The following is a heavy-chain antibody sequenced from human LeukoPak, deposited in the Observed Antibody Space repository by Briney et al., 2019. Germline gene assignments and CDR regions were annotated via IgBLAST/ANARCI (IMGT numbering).Heavy chain of an antibody. CDR2: IYYSGST. CDR1: GGSISSYY. V-gene: IGHV4-59*08. Sequence: SETLSLTCSVSGGSISSYYWSWIRQPPGKGLEWTGYIYYSGSTNYNPSLKSRVTISVDTSKNQFSLRLSSVTAADTAVYYCARLAQSTYYYGMDVWGQGTTVTVSS. J-gene: IGHJ6*02. CDR3: ARLAQSTYYYGMDV. D-gene: IGHD2-2*01.